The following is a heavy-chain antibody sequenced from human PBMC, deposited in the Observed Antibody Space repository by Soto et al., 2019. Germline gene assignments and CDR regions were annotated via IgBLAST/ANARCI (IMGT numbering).Heavy chain of an antibody. D-gene: IGHD3-16*01. CDR1: GFTFSAYS. CDR2: ISTSSSNI. Sequence: QLVQSGGGLVQPGGSLRLSCAASGFTFSAYSMNWVRQAPGKGLEWVSYISTSSSNIYYVDSVKGRFTISRDNAKNAVYVQMNRLRVEDTAVYYCARGGEGYWGQGTLVTVSS. V-gene: IGHV3-48*01. J-gene: IGHJ4*02. CDR3: ARGGEGY.